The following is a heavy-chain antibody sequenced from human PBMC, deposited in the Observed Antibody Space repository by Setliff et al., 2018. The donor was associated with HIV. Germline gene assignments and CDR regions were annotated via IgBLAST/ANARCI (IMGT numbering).Heavy chain of an antibody. CDR3: ERIQGAYCGADEGVDY. D-gene: IGHD2-21*02. J-gene: IGHJ4*02. CDR1: GFSLTTRGVC. Sequence: SGPTLVNPTQTLTLTCTFSGFSLTTRGVCVSWIRQSPGKALEWLARIDWDDDKYYHTSLRTRLTISKDTSKNQVVPKMTNMDPVDTATYYCERIQGAYCGADEGVDYWGQGTLVTVSS. V-gene: IGHV2-70*11. CDR2: IDWDDDK.